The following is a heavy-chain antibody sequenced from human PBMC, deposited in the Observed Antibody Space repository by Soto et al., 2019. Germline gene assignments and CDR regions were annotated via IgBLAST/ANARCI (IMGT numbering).Heavy chain of an antibody. J-gene: IGHJ6*03. CDR3: ARDIPSVYYYYYMDV. Sequence: GASVKVSCKASGYTFTSYAMHWVRQAPGQRLEWMGWINAGNGNTKYSQKFQGRVTITRDTSASTAYMELSSLRSEDTAVYYCARDIPSVYYYYYMDVWGKGTTVTVSS. D-gene: IGHD2-21*01. V-gene: IGHV1-3*01. CDR1: GYTFTSYA. CDR2: INAGNGNT.